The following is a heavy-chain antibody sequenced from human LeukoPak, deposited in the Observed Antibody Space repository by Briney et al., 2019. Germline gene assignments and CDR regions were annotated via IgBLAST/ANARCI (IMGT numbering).Heavy chain of an antibody. D-gene: IGHD2-15*01. Sequence: SETLSLTCTVSGGSISSSSYYWGWIRQPPGKGLEWIGSIYYSGSTNYNPSLKSRVTISVDTSKNQFSLKLSSVTAADTAVYYCAIPRRYCSGGSCPPGRRRFDYWGQGTLVTVSS. CDR2: IYYSGST. V-gene: IGHV4-39*07. CDR3: AIPRRYCSGGSCPPGRRRFDY. CDR1: GGSISSSSYY. J-gene: IGHJ4*02.